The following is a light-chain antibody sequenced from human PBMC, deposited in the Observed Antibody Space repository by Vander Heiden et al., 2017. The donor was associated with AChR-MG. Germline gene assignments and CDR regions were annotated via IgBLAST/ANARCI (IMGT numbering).Light chain of an antibody. J-gene: IGLJ2*01. CDR2: SNN. V-gene: IGLV1-44*01. CDR1: SSNIGSNS. Sequence: QSVLTQPPSASGTPGQSVTISCSGNSSNIGSNSVNWYKHLPGTAPKVLMYSNNQRPSGVPDRFSGSKSGTSASLAISGLQSEDEADYYCTAWDDSLNGPAFGGGTKVTVL. CDR3: TAWDDSLNGPA.